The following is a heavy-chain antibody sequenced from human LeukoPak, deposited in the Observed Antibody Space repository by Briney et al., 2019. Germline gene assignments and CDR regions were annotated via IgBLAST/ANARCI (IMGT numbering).Heavy chain of an antibody. D-gene: IGHD2-21*01. CDR3: ARDPEGGDYYYYMDV. J-gene: IGHJ6*03. V-gene: IGHV3-30*04. CDR1: GFTFSSYI. Sequence: PGGSLRLSCAASGFTFSSYIIHWVRQAPGKGLEWVAVISDDGSNKYYADSVKGRFTISRDNSKNTLYLQMNSLRAEDTAVYYCARDPEGGDYYYYMDVWGKGTTVTASS. CDR2: ISDDGSNK.